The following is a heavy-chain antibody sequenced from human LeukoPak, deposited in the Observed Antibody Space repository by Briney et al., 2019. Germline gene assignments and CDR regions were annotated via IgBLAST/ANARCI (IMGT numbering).Heavy chain of an antibody. Sequence: ASEKVSCKASGYTFTSYGISWVRQAPGQGLEWMGWISAYNGNTNYAQKLRGRVTMTTDTSTSTAYMELRSLRSDDTAVYYCARPYYYDSTGYYQYYFDYWGQGTLVTVSS. D-gene: IGHD3-22*01. CDR3: ARPYYYDSTGYYQYYFDY. V-gene: IGHV1-18*01. CDR2: ISAYNGNT. CDR1: GYTFTSYG. J-gene: IGHJ4*02.